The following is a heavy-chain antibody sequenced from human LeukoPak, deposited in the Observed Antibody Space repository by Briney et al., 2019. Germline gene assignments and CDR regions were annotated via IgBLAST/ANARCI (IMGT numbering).Heavy chain of an antibody. D-gene: IGHD3-3*01. Sequence: GGSLRLSCAASGFTFSNAWMSWVRQAPGKGLEWVGRIKSKTDGGTTDYAAPVKGRFTISRDDSKNTLYLQMNSLKTEDTAVYYCTTDGGAPYYDFWSGYRFGPGLDYWGQGTLVTVSS. CDR1: GFTFSNAW. V-gene: IGHV3-15*01. CDR3: TTDGGAPYYDFWSGYRFGPGLDY. J-gene: IGHJ4*02. CDR2: IKSKTDGGTT.